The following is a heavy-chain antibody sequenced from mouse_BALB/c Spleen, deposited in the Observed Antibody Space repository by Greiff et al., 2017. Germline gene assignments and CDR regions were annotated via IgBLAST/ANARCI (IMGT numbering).Heavy chain of an antibody. CDR2: ISSGGGNT. CDR3: ARSNYGYDAFAY. CDR1: GFTFSSYT. D-gene: IGHD2-2*01. V-gene: IGHV5-9*03. J-gene: IGHJ3*01. Sequence: EVQLVESGGGLVKPGGSLKLSCAASGFTFSSYTMSWVRQTPEKRLEWVATISSGGGNTYYPDSVKGRFTISRDNAKNNLYLQMSSLRSEDTALYYCARSNYGYDAFAYWGQGTLVTVSA.